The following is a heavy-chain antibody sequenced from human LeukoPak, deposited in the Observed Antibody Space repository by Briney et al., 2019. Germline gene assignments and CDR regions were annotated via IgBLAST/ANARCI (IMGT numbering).Heavy chain of an antibody. CDR3: ARYDILTGLQGGFFDY. V-gene: IGHV4-39*02. D-gene: IGHD3-9*01. CDR1: GGSISSSSYY. Sequence: RASETLSLTCTVSGGSISSSSYYWGWIRQPPGKGLEWIGSINYSGSTYYNPSLKSRVTISLNTSKNHFSLKLSSVTAADTAVYYCARYDILTGLQGGFFDYWGQGTLVTVSS. CDR2: INYSGST. J-gene: IGHJ4*02.